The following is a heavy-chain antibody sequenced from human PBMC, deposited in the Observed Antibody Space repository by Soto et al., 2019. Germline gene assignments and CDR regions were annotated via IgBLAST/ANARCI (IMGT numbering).Heavy chain of an antibody. Sequence: LRLSCAASGFTFSSYGMHWVRQAPGKGLEWVAVIWYDGSNKYYADSVKGRFTISRDNSKNTLYLQMNSLRAEDTAVYYCARAPYYYDSSGYYYYYYYGMDVWGQGTTVTVSS. CDR1: GFTFSSYG. J-gene: IGHJ6*02. CDR2: IWYDGSNK. V-gene: IGHV3-33*01. CDR3: ARAPYYYDSSGYYYYYYYGMDV. D-gene: IGHD3-22*01.